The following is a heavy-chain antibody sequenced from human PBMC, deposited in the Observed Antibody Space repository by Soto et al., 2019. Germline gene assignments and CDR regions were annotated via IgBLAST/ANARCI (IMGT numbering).Heavy chain of an antibody. CDR1: GGSFSGYY. J-gene: IGHJ6*03. Sequence: SETLSLTCAVYGGSFSGYYWSWIRQPPGKGLEWIGEINHSGSTNYNPSLKSRVTISVDTSKNQFSLKLSSVTAADTAVYYCARGLTWGSYRYMSSSGYYYYYYMDVWGKGTTVTVSS. V-gene: IGHV4-34*01. CDR2: INHSGST. D-gene: IGHD3-16*02. CDR3: ARGLTWGSYRYMSSSGYYYYYYMDV.